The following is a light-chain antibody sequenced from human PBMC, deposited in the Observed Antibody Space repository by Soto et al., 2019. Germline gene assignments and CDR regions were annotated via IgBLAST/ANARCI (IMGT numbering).Light chain of an antibody. V-gene: IGLV1-44*01. CDR2: SSN. J-gene: IGLJ2*01. CDR1: RSNIGSHT. CDR3: AAWDDSLNGHVV. Sequence: QSVLTQPPSASGTPGQRVTISCSGSRSNIGSHTVNWYQQLPGTAPKLLIYSSNQRPSGVPDRFSGSKSGTSASLAISGLQFEDEADYYCAAWDDSLNGHVVFGGGTKLTVL.